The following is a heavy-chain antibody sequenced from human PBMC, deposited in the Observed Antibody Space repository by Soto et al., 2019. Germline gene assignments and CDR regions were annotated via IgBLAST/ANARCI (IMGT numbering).Heavy chain of an antibody. CDR3: VRSNGDYGDY. D-gene: IGHD4-17*01. CDR2: IYYSGST. Sequence: SGDYGGRWIMQTTRKGLEWIGYIYYSGSTNYKPSLKSRVSISVDTSKNQFSLELSSVTAADTAVDYGVRSNGDYGDYWSQGTPVTVSS. V-gene: IGHV4-61*08. CDR1: SGDYG. J-gene: IGHJ4*02.